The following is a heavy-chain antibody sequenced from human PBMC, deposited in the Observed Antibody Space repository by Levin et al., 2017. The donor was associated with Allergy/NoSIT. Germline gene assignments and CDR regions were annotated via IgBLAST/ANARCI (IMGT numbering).Heavy chain of an antibody. Sequence: ASVKVSCEAAGYTFTVHYIHWVRQAPGQGLEWMGWVNYNTGDTHYAQKFQDRVTMTRDTSITTAYIEVYSLRFDDTALYFCARNDYGDYVQNFDYWGQGTLVTVSS. CDR3: ARNDYGDYVQNFDY. J-gene: IGHJ4*02. CDR1: GYTFTVHY. CDR2: VNYNTGDT. D-gene: IGHD4-17*01. V-gene: IGHV1-2*02.